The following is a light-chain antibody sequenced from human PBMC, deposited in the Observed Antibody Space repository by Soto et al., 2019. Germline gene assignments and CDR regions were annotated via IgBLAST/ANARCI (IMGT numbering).Light chain of an antibody. CDR1: QSVSSSY. V-gene: IGKV3-20*01. J-gene: IGKJ3*01. Sequence: ENVLTQSPGTLSLSPGERATLSCRASQSVSSSYLAWYQQKPGQAPRLLIYGASSRATGIPDRFSGSGSGTDFTLTISRLEPEDFAVYYWQQDGSSLGFTFGPGTKVDIK. CDR2: GAS. CDR3: QQDGSSLGFT.